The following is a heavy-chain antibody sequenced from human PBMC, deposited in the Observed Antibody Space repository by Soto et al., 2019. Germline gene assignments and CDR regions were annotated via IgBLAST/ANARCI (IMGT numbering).Heavy chain of an antibody. D-gene: IGHD6-19*01. CDR2: ISAYNGNT. J-gene: IGHJ4*02. V-gene: IGHV1-18*01. CDR1: GYTFTSYG. Sequence: ASVKVSCKASGYTFTSYGISWVRQAPGQGLEWMGWISAYNGNTNYAQKLQGRVTMTTDTSTSTVYMELRSLRSDDTAVFYCARDGIVVAGTFDYWGQGTQVTVSS. CDR3: ARDGIVVAGTFDY.